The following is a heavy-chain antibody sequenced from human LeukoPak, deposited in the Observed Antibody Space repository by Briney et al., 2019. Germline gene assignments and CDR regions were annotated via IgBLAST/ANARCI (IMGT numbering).Heavy chain of an antibody. V-gene: IGHV3-30*04. Sequence: GGSLRLSCVDSGFTFSTYAMHWVRQAPGKGLEWVAVMSYDGRNEYYADSVKGRLTISRDNSKNTLYLQMNSLSAEDTAVYYCARGELRYFDWLLYYWGQGTLVTVSS. CDR2: MSYDGRNE. CDR3: ARGELRYFDWLLYY. J-gene: IGHJ4*02. CDR1: GFTFSTYA. D-gene: IGHD3-9*01.